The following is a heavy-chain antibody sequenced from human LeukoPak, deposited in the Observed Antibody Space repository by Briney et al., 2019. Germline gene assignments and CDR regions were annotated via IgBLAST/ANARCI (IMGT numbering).Heavy chain of an antibody. CDR3: ARATYYDFWSGSLRFDY. D-gene: IGHD3-3*01. J-gene: IGHJ4*02. V-gene: IGHV4-39*07. Sequence: PSETLSLTCTVSGASISTSRDYWGWIRQPPGKGLEWIGSIYHSGSTYYNPSLKSRVTISVDTSKNQFSLKLSSVTAADTAVYYCARATYYDFWSGSLRFDYWGQGTLVTVSS. CDR2: IYHSGST. CDR1: GASISTSRDY.